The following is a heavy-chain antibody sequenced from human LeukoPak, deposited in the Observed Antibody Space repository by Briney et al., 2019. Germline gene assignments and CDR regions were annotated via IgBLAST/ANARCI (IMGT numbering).Heavy chain of an antibody. CDR1: GYSFISYW. V-gene: IGHV5-51*01. CDR3: ARPVSSSLWSGYPYYFDY. J-gene: IGHJ4*02. D-gene: IGHD3-3*01. CDR2: IYPGDSDT. Sequence: GESLKISCKGSGYSFISYWIGWVRQMPGKGLEWMGIIYPGDSDTRYSPSFQGQVTISADKSISTAYLQWSSLKASDTAMYYCARPVSSSLWSGYPYYFDYWGQGTLVTVSS.